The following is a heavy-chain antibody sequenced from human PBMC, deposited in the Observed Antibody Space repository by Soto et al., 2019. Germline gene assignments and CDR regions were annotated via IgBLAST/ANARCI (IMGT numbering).Heavy chain of an antibody. Sequence: PGGSLRLFCAASGFTFSGYAMHWVRQAPGKGLEWVAVISFDGSNIYYADSVNGRFTISRDNSKNTLYLQMNSLRAEDTAVFYCARGGLGRDYYYGMDVWGQGTTVTVSS. CDR1: GFTFSGYA. CDR3: ARGGLGRDYYYGMDV. V-gene: IGHV3-30-3*01. J-gene: IGHJ6*02. CDR2: ISFDGSNI.